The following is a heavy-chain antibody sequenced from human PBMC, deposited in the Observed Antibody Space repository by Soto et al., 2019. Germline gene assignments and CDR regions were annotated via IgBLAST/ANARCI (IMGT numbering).Heavy chain of an antibody. CDR2: IYWNDDK. J-gene: IGHJ4*02. Sequence: SGPTLVNPTQTLTLTCTFSGFSLSTSGVGVGWIRQPPGKALEWLALIYWNDDKRYSPSLKSRLTITKDTSKNQVVLTMTNMDPVDTATCYCAHRLERDYEPPSYFDYWGQGTLVTVSS. CDR1: GFSLSTSGVG. D-gene: IGHD4-17*01. CDR3: AHRLERDYEPPSYFDY. V-gene: IGHV2-5*01.